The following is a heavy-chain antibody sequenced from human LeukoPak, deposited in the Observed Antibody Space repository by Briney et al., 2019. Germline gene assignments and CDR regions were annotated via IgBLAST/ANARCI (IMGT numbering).Heavy chain of an antibody. CDR1: GVTFNDYA. CDR3: ARDLAYSGSYYDY. CDR2: ISAYNGNT. V-gene: IGHV1-18*01. Sequence: ASVKVSCKASGVTFNDYALNWVRQAPGQGLEWTGWISAYNGNTNYAQKLQGRVTMTTDTSTSTAYMELRSLRSDDTAVYYCARDLAYSGSYYDYWGQGTLVTVSS. D-gene: IGHD1-26*01. J-gene: IGHJ4*02.